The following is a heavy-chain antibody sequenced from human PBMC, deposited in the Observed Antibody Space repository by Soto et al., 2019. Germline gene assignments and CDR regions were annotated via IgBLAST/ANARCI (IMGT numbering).Heavy chain of an antibody. CDR1: GFTFSSYD. V-gene: IGHV3-13*04. CDR2: IGTAGDT. J-gene: IGHJ3*02. D-gene: IGHD6-19*01. Sequence: EVQLVESGGGLVQPGGSLRLSCAASGFTFSSYDTHRVRQATGKGLEWVSAIGTAGDTYYPGSVKGRFTISRENAKNSLYLQMNSLRAGDTAVYYCARAYSSGWYGVGDDAFDIWGQGTMVTVSS. CDR3: ARAYSSGWYGVGDDAFDI.